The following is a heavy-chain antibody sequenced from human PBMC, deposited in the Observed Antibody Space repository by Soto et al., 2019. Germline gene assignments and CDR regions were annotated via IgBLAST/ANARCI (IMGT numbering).Heavy chain of an antibody. CDR3: ARDKITGLFDY. CDR2: IYYSGST. V-gene: IGHV4-59*12. D-gene: IGHD2-8*02. J-gene: IGHJ4*02. CDR1: GGSISSYY. Sequence: SETLSLTCTVSGGSISSYYWNWIRQSPGKGLEWIGYIYYSGSTNYNPSLKSRVTISVDTSKNHSSLKLTSVTAANTAVYYCARDKITGLFDYWGQGTLVTVSS.